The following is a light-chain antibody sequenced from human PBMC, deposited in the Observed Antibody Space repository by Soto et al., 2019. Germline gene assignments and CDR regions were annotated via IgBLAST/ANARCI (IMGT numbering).Light chain of an antibody. V-gene: IGKV3-20*01. CDR1: QSVSNNY. J-gene: IGKJ1*01. CDR3: QEYGSSPTWT. CDR2: GAS. Sequence: IVLTQSPGTLSLSPGERATLSCRASQSVSNNYLAWYQQKPGQAPRLLIYGASSRATGIPDRFSGSGSGTDFTLTNSRLEPEDFAVYYCQEYGSSPTWTFGQGTKVEIK.